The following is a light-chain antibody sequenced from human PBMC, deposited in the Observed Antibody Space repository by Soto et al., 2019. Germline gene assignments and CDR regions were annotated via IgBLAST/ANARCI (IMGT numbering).Light chain of an antibody. Sequence: EIVLTQSPATLSLSPGERATLSCRASQSVSSYLAWYTQKPGQAPRLLIYDASNRATGIPARFSGSGSGTDFTLTISSLEPEDFSVYYCQQRSNWWTFAQGTKVAI. CDR3: QQRSNWWT. CDR2: DAS. J-gene: IGKJ1*01. CDR1: QSVSSY. V-gene: IGKV3-11*01.